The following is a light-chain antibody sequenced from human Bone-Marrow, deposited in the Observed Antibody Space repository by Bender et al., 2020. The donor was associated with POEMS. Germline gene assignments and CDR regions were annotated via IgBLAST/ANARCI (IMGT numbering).Light chain of an antibody. CDR1: TSDVGTYTL. Sequence: QSALTQPAFVSGSPGQSITISCTGTTSDVGTYTLVSWIQQHPGEVPKLLIYEVSQRPSGVSDRFSASKSGNTASLTISGLQADDEAEYYCCSYAVGRSYVFGTGTKVTVL. CDR2: EVS. CDR3: CSYAVGRSYV. V-gene: IGLV2-23*02. J-gene: IGLJ1*01.